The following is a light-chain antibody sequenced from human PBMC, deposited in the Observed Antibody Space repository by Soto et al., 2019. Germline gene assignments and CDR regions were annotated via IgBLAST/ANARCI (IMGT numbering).Light chain of an antibody. CDR3: QQSYCST. CDR2: AAS. CDR1: QSISSY. Sequence: DIQMTQSPSSLSASVGDRVTITCRASQSISSYLNWYQQKPGKAPKLLIYAASSLQSGVPSRFSGSGSGTDFTLTNGTLQPEDFATYYCQQSYCSTSGQGTKVEI. J-gene: IGKJ1*01. V-gene: IGKV1-39*01.